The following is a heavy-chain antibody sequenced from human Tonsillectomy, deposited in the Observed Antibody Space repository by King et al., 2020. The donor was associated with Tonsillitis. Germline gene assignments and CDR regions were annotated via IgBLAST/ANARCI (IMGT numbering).Heavy chain of an antibody. V-gene: IGHV1-18*04. CDR3: ARDGRDSALFEGWKY. CDR1: GYSFTSNG. Sequence: VQLVESGAEVKKPGASVKVSCKASGYSFTSNGISWVRQAPGQGLEWMGWISTYNGNTNYAQKLQGRVTMTTDTSTSTAYMELRSLTSDDTAVYYCARDGRDSALFEGWKYWGQGTLVTVSS. J-gene: IGHJ4*02. CDR2: ISTYNGNT. D-gene: IGHD3-16*01.